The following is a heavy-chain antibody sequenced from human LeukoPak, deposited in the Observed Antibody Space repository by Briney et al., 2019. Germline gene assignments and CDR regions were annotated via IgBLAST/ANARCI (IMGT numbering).Heavy chain of an antibody. CDR2: IIPIFGTA. D-gene: IGHD2-15*01. J-gene: IGHJ3*02. CDR1: GGTFSSYA. Sequence: GASVTVSCKASGGTFSSYAISWVRQAPGQGLEWMGGIIPIFGTANYAQKFQGRVTITADESTSTAYMELSSLRSEDTAVYYCNYCSGGSCYSSWVALDIWGQGTMVTVSS. CDR3: NYCSGGSCYSSWVALDI. V-gene: IGHV1-69*01.